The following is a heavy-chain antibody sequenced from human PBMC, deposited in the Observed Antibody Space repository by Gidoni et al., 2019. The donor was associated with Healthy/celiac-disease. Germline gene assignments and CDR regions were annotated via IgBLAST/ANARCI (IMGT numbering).Heavy chain of an antibody. V-gene: IGHV3-30-3*01. CDR2: ISYDGSNK. Sequence: QVQLVESGGGVVQPGRSLRLCCAASGFTFSSYAMHWVRQAPGKGLEWVAVISYDGSNKYYADSVKGRFTISRDNSKNTLYLQMNSLRAEDTAVYYCARPYGDYLFDYWGQGTLVTVSS. CDR1: GFTFSSYA. J-gene: IGHJ4*02. D-gene: IGHD4-17*01. CDR3: ARPYGDYLFDY.